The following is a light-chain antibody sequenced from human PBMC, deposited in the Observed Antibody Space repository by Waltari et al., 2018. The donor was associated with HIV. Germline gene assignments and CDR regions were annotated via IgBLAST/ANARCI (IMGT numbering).Light chain of an antibody. CDR2: EVT. Sequence: QSALPQPPSASGSPGQSVTISCTGTNSAIGGYNYVSWSQHHPGKAPKLVISEVTKRPSGVPDRFSGSKSGTTASLTVSGLQAEDEADYYCSSYADRNGFYVVFGGGTRLTVL. CDR1: NSAIGGYNY. V-gene: IGLV2-8*01. J-gene: IGLJ2*01. CDR3: SSYADRNGFYVV.